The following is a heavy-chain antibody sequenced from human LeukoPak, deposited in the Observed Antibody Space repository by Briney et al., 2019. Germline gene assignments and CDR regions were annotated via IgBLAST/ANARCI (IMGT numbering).Heavy chain of an antibody. J-gene: IGHJ3*02. CDR3: ARFHYGDYRDAFDI. Sequence: ASVKVSCKASGYTFTSYGISWVRQAPGQGLEWMGWISAYNGNTNYAQKLQGRATMTTDTSTSTAYMELRSLRSDDTAVYYCARFHYGDYRDAFDIWGQGTMVTVSS. CDR2: ISAYNGNT. D-gene: IGHD4-17*01. V-gene: IGHV1-18*01. CDR1: GYTFTSYG.